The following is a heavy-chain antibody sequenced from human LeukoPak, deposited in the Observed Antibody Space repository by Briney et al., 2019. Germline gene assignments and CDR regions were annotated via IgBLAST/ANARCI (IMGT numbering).Heavy chain of an antibody. Sequence: PGGYLRLSCAASGFTFSSYAMSWVRQAPGKGLEWVSTISGSGSGTYYADSVKGRFTISRDNSKNTLYLQMNSLRAEDTAVYYCAKKGQQTGTDYFDYWGQGTLVTVSS. D-gene: IGHD3-9*01. CDR2: ISGSGSGT. V-gene: IGHV3-23*01. CDR3: AKKGQQTGTDYFDY. J-gene: IGHJ4*02. CDR1: GFTFSSYA.